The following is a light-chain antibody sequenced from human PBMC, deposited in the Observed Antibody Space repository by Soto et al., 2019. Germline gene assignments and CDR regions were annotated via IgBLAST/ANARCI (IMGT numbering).Light chain of an antibody. V-gene: IGLV1-40*01. CDR1: SSNIGAGHD. J-gene: IGLJ3*02. CDR3: QSYDSSLSVV. Sequence: QAVVTQPPSVSGAPGQRVTISCTGNSSNIGAGHDVHWYQQLPGTAPKLLIYGNINRPSGVPDRFSGSKSGTSASLAITGLQAEDEADYYCQSYDSSLSVVFGGGTKVTVL. CDR2: GNI.